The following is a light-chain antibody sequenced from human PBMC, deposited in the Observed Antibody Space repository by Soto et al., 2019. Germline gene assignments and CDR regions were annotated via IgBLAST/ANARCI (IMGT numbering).Light chain of an antibody. CDR1: QALSNY. CDR3: QHYNSYSEA. Sequence: DIQLTQSPSVLSASVGDTVTITCRASQALSNYLAWYQQKPGKAPKLLIYTASTLQSGVPSRFSGSGSGTEFTLTISSLQPEDFATYYCQHYNSYSEAFGQGTKVDIK. V-gene: IGKV1-9*01. J-gene: IGKJ1*01. CDR2: TAS.